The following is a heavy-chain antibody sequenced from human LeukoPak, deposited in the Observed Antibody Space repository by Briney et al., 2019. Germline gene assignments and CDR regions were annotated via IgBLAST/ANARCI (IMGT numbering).Heavy chain of an antibody. CDR3: AKGGKWKPSGWLDY. CDR2: ISGSGYST. D-gene: IGHD1-26*01. V-gene: IGHV3-23*01. J-gene: IGHJ4*02. CDR1: GFTFSIYA. Sequence: GGSLRLSCAASGFTFSIYAMSWVRQAPGKGLEWVSPISGSGYSTYYADSVKGRFTISRDNSKNTLYLQMNSLRAEDTAIYYCAKGGKWKPSGWLDYWGQGTLVTVSS.